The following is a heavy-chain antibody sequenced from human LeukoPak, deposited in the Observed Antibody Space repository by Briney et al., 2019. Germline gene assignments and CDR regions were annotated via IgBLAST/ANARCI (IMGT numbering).Heavy chain of an antibody. CDR3: ARDNTAAYSGYDYEWFEP. D-gene: IGHD5-12*01. Sequence: GGSLRLSCAASGFTFSSYEMNWVRQAPGKGLEWVAYISSSGSTIYYADSVKGRFTISRDNAKNSLYLQMNSLRAEDTAVYYCARDNTAAYSGYDYEWFEPWGQGTLVTVSS. CDR2: ISSSGSTI. J-gene: IGHJ5*02. V-gene: IGHV3-48*03. CDR1: GFTFSSYE.